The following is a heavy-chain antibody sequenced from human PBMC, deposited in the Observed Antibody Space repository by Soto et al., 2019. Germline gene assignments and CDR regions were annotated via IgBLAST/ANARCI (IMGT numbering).Heavy chain of an antibody. CDR2: ISGNGGTT. D-gene: IGHD6-19*01. CDR1: GVAFSFYS. V-gene: IGHV3-23*01. CDR3: AKDRGGFTGGWEFFDF. Sequence: EVVLLESGGGLVQPGGSLRLSCEVSGVAFSFYSMSWVRQAPGKGLEWVASISGNGGTTYYAASGKGRFTFSRDNSKNTVYLQRNSLRGEDTAVYYCAKDRGGFTGGWEFFDFWGQGTLVTVSS. J-gene: IGHJ4*02.